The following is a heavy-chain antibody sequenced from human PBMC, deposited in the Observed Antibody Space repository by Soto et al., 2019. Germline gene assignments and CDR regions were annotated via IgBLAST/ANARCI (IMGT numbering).Heavy chain of an antibody. CDR2: IISNGGST. Sequence: PGGSLRLSCAASGFTFSSYAMHWVRQAPGKGLEYVSAIISNGGSTYYANSVKGRFTISRDNSRNTVYLQMSRLRGEDTAVYYCARGARPSCLGAKCYPLDYWGQGALVTVSS. V-gene: IGHV3-64*01. CDR1: GFTFSSYA. CDR3: ARGARPSCLGAKCYPLDY. J-gene: IGHJ4*02. D-gene: IGHD2-21*01.